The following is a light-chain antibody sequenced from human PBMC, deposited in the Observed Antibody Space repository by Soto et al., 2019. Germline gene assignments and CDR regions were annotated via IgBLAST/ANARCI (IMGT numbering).Light chain of an antibody. J-gene: IGKJ2*01. CDR3: QQSKSYSPYT. Sequence: IQMTQSPSTLSASVGDRVTITCRSSESISKWLAWYQQKPGEAPKLLIYKASTLQSGAPSRFSGSRSGTDFTLTISSLQPDDFATYYCQQSKSYSPYTFGQGTRLEIK. V-gene: IGKV1-5*03. CDR2: KAS. CDR1: ESISKW.